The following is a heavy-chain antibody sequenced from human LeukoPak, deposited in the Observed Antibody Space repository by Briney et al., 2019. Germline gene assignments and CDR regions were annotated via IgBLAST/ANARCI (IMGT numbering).Heavy chain of an antibody. V-gene: IGHV1-8*01. CDR2: MNPNSGNT. J-gene: IGHJ5*02. D-gene: IGHD6-6*01. CDR3: ARSIAARGVVTWVLTGNWFDP. CDR1: GYTFTSYD. Sequence: GASVKVSCKASGYTFTSYDINWVRQATGQGLEWVGWMNPNSGNTGYAQKFQGRVTMTRNNSISTAYMELSSLRSEDTAVYYCARSIAARGVVTWVLTGNWFDPWGQGTLVTVSS.